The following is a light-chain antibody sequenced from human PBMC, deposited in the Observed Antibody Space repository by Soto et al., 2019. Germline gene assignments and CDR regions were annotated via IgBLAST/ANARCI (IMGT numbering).Light chain of an antibody. CDR3: SSYTGGNPSYV. J-gene: IGLJ1*01. Sequence: QSALTQPPSASGSPGQSVTISCTGTSSDVGGYDYVSWYQQHPGKAPKLMIYEVTIRPSGVSDRFSGSKSGNTASLTVSGLQAEDGADYYCSSYTGGNPSYVFGTGTKV. CDR1: SSDVGGYDY. V-gene: IGLV2-8*01. CDR2: EVT.